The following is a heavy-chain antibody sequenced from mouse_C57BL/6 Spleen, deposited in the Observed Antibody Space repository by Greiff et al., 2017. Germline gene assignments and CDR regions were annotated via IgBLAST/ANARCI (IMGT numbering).Heavy chain of an antibody. CDR3: TTTVVAGDV. CDR1: GYTFTDYE. CDR2: IDPETGGT. J-gene: IGHJ1*03. Sequence: VQRVESGAELVRPGASVTLSCKASGYTFTDYEMHWVKQTPVHGLEWIGAIDPETGGTAYNQKFKGKAILTADKSSSTAYMELRSLTSEDSAVYYCTTTVVAGDVWGTGTTVTVSS. D-gene: IGHD1-1*01. V-gene: IGHV1-15*01.